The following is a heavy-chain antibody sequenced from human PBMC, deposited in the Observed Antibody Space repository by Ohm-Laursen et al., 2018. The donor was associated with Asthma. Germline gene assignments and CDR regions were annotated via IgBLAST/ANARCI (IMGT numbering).Heavy chain of an antibody. D-gene: IGHD2/OR15-2a*01. CDR3: ARGVVSRTTPNWFDP. CDR2: IHDSGNT. Sequence: PSQTLSLTCDVSGGSINNFYWHWIRQPPGKGLEWIGYIHDSGNTQYNPSLKSRVTISLDTSKRQFSLSLNSASAADTAVYYCARGVVSRTTPNWFDPWGQGTLVTVSS. J-gene: IGHJ5*02. V-gene: IGHV4-59*01. CDR1: GGSINNFY.